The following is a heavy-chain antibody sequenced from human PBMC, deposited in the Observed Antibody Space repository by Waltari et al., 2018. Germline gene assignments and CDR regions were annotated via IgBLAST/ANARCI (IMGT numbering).Heavy chain of an antibody. D-gene: IGHD3-3*01. Sequence: QVQLQQWGAGLLKPSETLSLTCAVYGGSFSGYYWSWTRQPPGKGLAWIGEINHSGRTNYNPSLKSRVTISVDTSKNQFSLKLSSVTAADTAVYYCARVRVDFWSGYYRTYYYGMDVWGQGTTVTVSS. CDR3: ARVRVDFWSGYYRTYYYGMDV. CDR2: INHSGRT. J-gene: IGHJ6*02. V-gene: IGHV4-34*01. CDR1: GGSFSGYY.